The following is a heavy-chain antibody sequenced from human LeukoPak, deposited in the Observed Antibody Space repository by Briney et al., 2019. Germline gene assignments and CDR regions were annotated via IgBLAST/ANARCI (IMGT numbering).Heavy chain of an antibody. J-gene: IGHJ4*02. CDR3: ARGSLRAYYFDY. CDR1: GGSISSYY. V-gene: IGHV4-4*07. CDR2: IYSTGSA. D-gene: IGHD5-12*01. Sequence: SETLSLTCTVSGGSISSYYWSWIRQPAGKGLEWIGRIYSTGSANYNPSLKSRVTMSVDTSENQFSLKLSSVTAADTAVYYCARGSLRAYYFDYWGQGTLVTVSS.